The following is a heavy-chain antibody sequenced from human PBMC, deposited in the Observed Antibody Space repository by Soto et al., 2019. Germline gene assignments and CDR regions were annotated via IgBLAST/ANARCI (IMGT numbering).Heavy chain of an antibody. CDR2: INPSGGST. Sequence: QVQLVQSGAEVKKPGASVKVSCKASGYTFTSYYMHWVRQAPGQGLEWMGIINPSGGSTSYAQKSQGRVTMTRDTSTSTVYMELSSLRSEDTAVYYCAIFTSYSSSFDYFDYWGQGSLVTVSS. J-gene: IGHJ4*02. CDR3: AIFTSYSSSFDYFDY. V-gene: IGHV1-46*03. CDR1: GYTFTSYY. D-gene: IGHD6-6*01.